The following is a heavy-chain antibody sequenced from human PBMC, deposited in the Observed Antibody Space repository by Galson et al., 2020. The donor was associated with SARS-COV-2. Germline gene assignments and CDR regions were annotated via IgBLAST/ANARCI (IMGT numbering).Heavy chain of an antibody. V-gene: IGHV4-39*07. J-gene: IGHJ4*02. Sequence: ASENPSPTCTVPGGPLRGSTHHRGRTRPTQGTGLEWIGSIHYTGRTHYNPSHKSRVTISVDKSKNQCSLKLSSVTAADTAVYYCARDWGSVYYFDYLGQGTLVTFS. CDR1: GGPLRGSTHH. CDR2: IHYTGRT. D-gene: IGHD7-27*01. CDR3: ARDWGSVYYFDY.